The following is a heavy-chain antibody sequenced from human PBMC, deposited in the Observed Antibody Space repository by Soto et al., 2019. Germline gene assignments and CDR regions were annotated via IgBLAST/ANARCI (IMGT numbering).Heavy chain of an antibody. J-gene: IGHJ6*02. D-gene: IGHD1-26*01. Sequence: ASVKVSCKASGYTLTSYYLHWVRQAPGQGPEWVGIINPSGGITNDAQKFQDRVTMTSDTSTSTVYMELSSLRSEDTAVYYCARGISTTRYYYYYGMDVWRQGTKVTVYS. V-gene: IGHV1-46*01. CDR3: ARGISTTRYYYYYGMDV. CDR2: INPSGGIT. CDR1: GYTLTSYY.